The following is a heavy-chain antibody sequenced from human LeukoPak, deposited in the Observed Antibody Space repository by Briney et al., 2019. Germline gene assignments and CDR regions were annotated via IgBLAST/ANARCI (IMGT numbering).Heavy chain of an antibody. V-gene: IGHV1-2*02. J-gene: IGHJ4*02. D-gene: IGHD2-21*02. CDR2: INPNSGGT. CDR1: GYTFTGYY. CDR3: ARAGHCGGDCYSDY. Sequence: ASVKVPCKASGYTFTGYYMHWVRQAPGQGLEWMGWINPNSGGTNYAQKFQGRVTMTRDTSISTAYMELSRLRSDDTAVYYCARAGHCGGDCYSDYWGQGTLVTVSS.